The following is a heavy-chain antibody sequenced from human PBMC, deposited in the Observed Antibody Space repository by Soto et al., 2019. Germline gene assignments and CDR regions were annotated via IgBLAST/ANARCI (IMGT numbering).Heavy chain of an antibody. CDR2: TYYRSKWYN. J-gene: IGHJ6*03. D-gene: IGHD6-19*01. Sequence: SQTLSLTCAISGDSVSSNSAAWNWIRQSPSRGLEWLGRTYYRSKWYNDYAVSVKSRITINPDTSKNQFSLQLNSVTPEDTAVYYCARGGSGWYGGYYYYMDVWGKGTTVTVSS. CDR1: GDSVSSNSAA. V-gene: IGHV6-1*01. CDR3: ARGGSGWYGGYYYYMDV.